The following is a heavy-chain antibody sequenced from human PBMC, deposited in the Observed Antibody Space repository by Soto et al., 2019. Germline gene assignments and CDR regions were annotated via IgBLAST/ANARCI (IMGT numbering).Heavy chain of an antibody. CDR2: ISWNSGSI. D-gene: IGHD2-2*01. J-gene: IGHJ3*02. V-gene: IGHV3-9*01. Sequence: GGSLRLSCAASGFTFDDYAMHWVRQAPGKGLEWVSGISWNSGSIGYADSVKGRFTISRDNAKNSLYLQMNSLRAEDTALYYCAKDKLGRGNIVVVPAAIMDGDAFDIWGQGTMVTVSS. CDR3: AKDKLGRGNIVVVPAAIMDGDAFDI. CDR1: GFTFDDYA.